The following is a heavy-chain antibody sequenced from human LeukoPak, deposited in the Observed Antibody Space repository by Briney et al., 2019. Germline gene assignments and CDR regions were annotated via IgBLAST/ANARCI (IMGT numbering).Heavy chain of an antibody. D-gene: IGHD3-22*01. CDR2: IAPSDSYT. J-gene: IGHJ4*02. CDR1: GYSFPSYW. Sequence: KNGESLKISCRVSGYSFPSYWITWVRQMPGKGLEWMGRIAPSDSYTNYSPSFEGHVAFSVDKSTSTVYLQWSSLKASDTAMYYCVRLDSSGYYSDYWGQGTLVTVSS. V-gene: IGHV5-10-1*01. CDR3: VRLDSSGYYSDY.